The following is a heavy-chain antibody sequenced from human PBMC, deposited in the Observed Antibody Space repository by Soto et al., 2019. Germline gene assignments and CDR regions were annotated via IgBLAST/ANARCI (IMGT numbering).Heavy chain of an antibody. J-gene: IGHJ4*02. D-gene: IGHD1-26*01. CDR2: ISYDGTNE. Sequence: QVQLVESGGGVVQPGRSLRLSCAASGFTFSSYAMHWVRQAPGRGLAWVAVISYDGTNEYYVDSVKGRFTISRDNSENTLYLQMNRLRPEDTAVYYCAKDGTPTYCPADYWGQGSLVAVSS. CDR3: AKDGTPTYCPADY. V-gene: IGHV3-30*18. CDR1: GFTFSSYA.